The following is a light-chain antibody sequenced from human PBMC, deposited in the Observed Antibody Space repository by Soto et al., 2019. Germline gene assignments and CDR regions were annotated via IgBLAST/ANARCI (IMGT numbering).Light chain of an antibody. CDR2: DVF. J-gene: IGKJ4*01. Sequence: EIVLTQSPATLSLSPGERATLSCRASQSVNNYLAWYQQKPGQAPRLLIYDVFNRAPGIPARFSGSGSGTDFTLTISSLEPADFAVYCCQQRSNWPWLTFGGGTRVEIK. CDR3: QQRSNWPWLT. CDR1: QSVNNY. V-gene: IGKV3-11*01.